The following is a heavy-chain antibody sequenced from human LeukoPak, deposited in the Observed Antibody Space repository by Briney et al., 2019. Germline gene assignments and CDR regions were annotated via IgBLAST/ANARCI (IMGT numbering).Heavy chain of an antibody. V-gene: IGHV1-2*06. CDR3: AREDSNPKYYYYYGMDV. D-gene: IGHD4-11*01. CDR2: INPNSGGT. J-gene: IGHJ6*02. CDR1: GYTFTGYY. Sequence: ASVKVSCKASGYTFTGYYMNWVRQAPGQGLEWMGRINPNSGGTKYAQKFQGRVTMTRDTSTNTAYMELSRLRPDDTAVYYCAREDSNPKYYYYYGMDVWGQGTTVTVSS.